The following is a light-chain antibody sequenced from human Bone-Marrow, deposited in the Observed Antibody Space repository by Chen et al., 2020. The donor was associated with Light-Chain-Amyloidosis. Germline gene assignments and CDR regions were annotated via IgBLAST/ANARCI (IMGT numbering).Light chain of an antibody. CDR1: SSDVGGDNH. J-gene: IGLJ1*01. V-gene: IGLV2-14*01. Sequence: QSALTQPASVSGSPGQSITISCTGTSSDVGGDNHVSWYQQHPDKTPKLMIYEVTNRPSWVPDLFSGSKSDNTPSLTISGLQTEDEADYFCSSYAITNTLVFGSGTRVTVL. CDR3: SSYAITNTLV. CDR2: EVT.